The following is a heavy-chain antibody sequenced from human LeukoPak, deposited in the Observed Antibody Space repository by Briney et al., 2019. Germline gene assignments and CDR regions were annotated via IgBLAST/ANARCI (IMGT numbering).Heavy chain of an antibody. CDR2: ISGSGGST. J-gene: IGHJ4*02. Sequence: GGSLRLSCAASGFTFSSYAMSWVRQAPGKGLEWVSAISGSGGSTYYADSVKGRFTISRDNSKNTLYRQMNSLRAEDTAVYYCAKLDRQQLVYFDYWGQGTLVTVSS. CDR3: AKLDRQQLVYFDY. CDR1: GFTFSSYA. D-gene: IGHD6-13*01. V-gene: IGHV3-23*01.